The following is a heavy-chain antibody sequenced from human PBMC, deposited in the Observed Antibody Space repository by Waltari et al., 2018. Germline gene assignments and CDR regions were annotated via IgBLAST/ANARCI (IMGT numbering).Heavy chain of an antibody. CDR2: IYYSGST. CDR3: ARETPGWFDP. CDR1: GGSISSYY. V-gene: IGHV4-59*01. J-gene: IGHJ5*02. Sequence: QVQLQESGPGLVKPSETLSLTCTVSGGSISSYYWSWIRQPPGKGLEWIGYIYYSGSTNYSPSLKSRVTISVDTSKNQFSLKLSSVTAADTAVYYCARETPGWFDPWGQGTLVTVSS. D-gene: IGHD3-10*01.